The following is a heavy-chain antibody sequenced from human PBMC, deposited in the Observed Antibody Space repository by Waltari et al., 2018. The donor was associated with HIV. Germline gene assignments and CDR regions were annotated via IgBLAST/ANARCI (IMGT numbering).Heavy chain of an antibody. CDR1: GYSLTRAHS. D-gene: IGHD1-7*01. CDR2: ISHSGKT. V-gene: IGHV4-38-2*01. J-gene: IGHJ4*02. Sequence: QVQLQESGPGLVKPSETLSLTCRVSGYSLTRAHSWGWFRQPPGKGLQWIGSISHSGKTYYDPTLKSRINISRDTSKKLFSLELTSVTAADTAVYYCARLMSTTRFDSWGQGTLVSVSS. CDR3: ARLMSTTRFDS.